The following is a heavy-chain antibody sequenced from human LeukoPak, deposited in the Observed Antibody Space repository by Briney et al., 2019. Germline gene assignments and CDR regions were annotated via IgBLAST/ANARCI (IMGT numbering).Heavy chain of an antibody. CDR1: GFTFSSYA. V-gene: IGHV3-23*01. J-gene: IGHJ4*02. D-gene: IGHD6-13*01. CDR2: ISGSGGST. CDR3: AKTLHDPIAAAGKQGPFDY. Sequence: GGSLRLSCAASGFTFSSYAMSWVRQAPGKGLEWVSAISGSGGSTYYADSVKGRFTISRDNSKNTLYLQMNSLRAEDTAVYYCAKTLHDPIAAAGKQGPFDYWGQGTLVTVSS.